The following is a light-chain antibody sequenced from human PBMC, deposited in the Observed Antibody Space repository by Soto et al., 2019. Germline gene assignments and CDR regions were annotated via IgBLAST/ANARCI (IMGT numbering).Light chain of an antibody. CDR1: SSNIGSNY. CDR2: TDD. J-gene: IGLJ3*02. CDR3: AAWDDSRNGPV. V-gene: IGLV1-44*01. Sequence: QSVLTQPPSASGTPGQRVTISCSGGSSNIGSNYVDWYQQLPGTAPKLLLYTDDQRPSGVPDRFSGSKSGTSASLAISGLQSEDEAEYFCAAWDDSRNGPVFGGGTKLTVL.